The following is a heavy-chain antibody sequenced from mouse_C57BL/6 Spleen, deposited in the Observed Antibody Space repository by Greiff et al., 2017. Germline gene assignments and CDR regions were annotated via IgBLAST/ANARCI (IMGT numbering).Heavy chain of an antibody. J-gene: IGHJ4*01. CDR3: ARVYSNYSFYYAMDY. CDR1: GYTFTSYW. D-gene: IGHD2-5*01. Sequence: VQLQQPGAELVRPGSSVKLSCKASGYTFTSYWMHWVKQRPIQGLEWIGNIDPSDSETHYNQKFKDKATLTVDKSSSTAYMQLSSLTSEDSAVYYCARVYSNYSFYYAMDYWGQGTSVTVSS. V-gene: IGHV1-52*01. CDR2: IDPSDSET.